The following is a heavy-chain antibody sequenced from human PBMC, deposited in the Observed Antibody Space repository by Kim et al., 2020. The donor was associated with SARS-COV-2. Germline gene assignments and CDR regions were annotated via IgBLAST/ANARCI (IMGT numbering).Heavy chain of an antibody. CDR2: IKSKVDGGAT. J-gene: IGHJ5*01. Sequence: GGSLRLSCAASGFTVSNAWMSWVRQAPGKGLEWVGRIKSKVDGGATDYADPVKGRFTISTDDSKNTLYLQMDSLKAEDTAIYYCTTEPHYARGAFDSWG. V-gene: IGHV3-15*01. CDR3: TTEPHYARGAFDS. D-gene: IGHD2-2*01. CDR1: GFTVSNAW.